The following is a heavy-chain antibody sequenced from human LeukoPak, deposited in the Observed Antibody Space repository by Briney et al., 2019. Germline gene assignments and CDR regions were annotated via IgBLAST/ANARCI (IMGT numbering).Heavy chain of an antibody. Sequence: TVGAPILSWGASWWIVSSNYMRWGRQAPGEGVGGGLVIYSGGSTYYADVVKGRFTISRDNSKNTLYLQMNSLRAEDTAVYYCARGATIFGVAEEYYFDYWGQGTLVTVSS. CDR3: ARGATIFGVAEEYYFDY. J-gene: IGHJ4*02. CDR2: IYSGGST. D-gene: IGHD3-3*01. CDR1: WWIVSSNY. V-gene: IGHV3-53*01.